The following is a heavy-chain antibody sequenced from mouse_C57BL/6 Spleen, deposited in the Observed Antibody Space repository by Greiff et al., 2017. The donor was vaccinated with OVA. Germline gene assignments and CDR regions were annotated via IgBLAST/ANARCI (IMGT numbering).Heavy chain of an antibody. CDR1: GYTFTSYW. CDR3: ARFPYDYDGGHY. CDR2: IDPSDSET. V-gene: IGHV1-52*01. Sequence: QVQLQQSGAELVRPGSSVKLSCKASGYTFTSYWMHWVKQRPIQGLEWIGNIDPSDSETHYNQKFKDKATLTVDKSSSTAYMQLSSLTSEDSAVYYCARFPYDYDGGHYWGQGTSVTVSS. J-gene: IGHJ4*01. D-gene: IGHD2-4*01.